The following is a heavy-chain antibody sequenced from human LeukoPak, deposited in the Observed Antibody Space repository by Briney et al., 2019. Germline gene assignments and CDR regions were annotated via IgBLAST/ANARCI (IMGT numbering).Heavy chain of an antibody. CDR2: IYSSGST. Sequence: SETLSLTCNVSGGSIRGYYWSWIRQPPGKGLVWIGYIYSSGSTNYNPSLKSRVTMSVDTSKNQFSLKVSSVTAADTAVYYCARVFDSGSQAYFYYMDGWGKGTTVTIFS. D-gene: IGHD3-10*01. CDR1: GGSIRGYY. V-gene: IGHV4-59*01. J-gene: IGHJ6*03. CDR3: ARVFDSGSQAYFYYMDG.